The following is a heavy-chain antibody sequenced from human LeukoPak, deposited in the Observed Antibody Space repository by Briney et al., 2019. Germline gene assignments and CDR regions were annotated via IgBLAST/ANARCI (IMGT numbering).Heavy chain of an antibody. V-gene: IGHV4-4*07. D-gene: IGHD2-15*01. J-gene: IGHJ4*02. CDR3: ARVICSGGSCRFDY. CDR2: IHTSGST. CDR1: GGSISSYY. Sequence: SETLSLTCTVSGGSISSYYWSWIRQPAGKGLEWIGRIHTSGSTYYSPSLRSRVTISLDTSRNQFSLKLSSVTAADTAVYYCARVICSGGSCRFDYWGQGTLVTVSS.